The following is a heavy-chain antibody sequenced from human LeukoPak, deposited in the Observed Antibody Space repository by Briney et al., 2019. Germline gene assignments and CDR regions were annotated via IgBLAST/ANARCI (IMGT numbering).Heavy chain of an antibody. CDR2: MNPNSGNT. CDR3: ARDIVVVPAASGFYYYYGMDV. CDR1: VYSFTSYD. Sequence: ASVKVSCKASVYSFTSYDINWVRQATGQGLEWMGWMNPNSGNTGYAQKFQGRVTMTRNTSISTAYMELSSLRSEDTAVYYCARDIVVVPAASGFYYYYGMDVWGQGTTVTVSS. V-gene: IGHV1-8*01. D-gene: IGHD2-2*01. J-gene: IGHJ6*02.